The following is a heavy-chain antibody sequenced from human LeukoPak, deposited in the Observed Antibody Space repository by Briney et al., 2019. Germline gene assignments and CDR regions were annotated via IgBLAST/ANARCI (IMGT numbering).Heavy chain of an antibody. CDR3: ARDTTYGSGSYSFDY. CDR1: GFTFSSYS. V-gene: IGHV3-21*01. J-gene: IGHJ4*02. Sequence: PGGSLRLSCAASGFTFSSYSMNWVRQAPGKGLGWVSSISSSSSYIYYADSVKGRFTISRDNAKNSLYLQMNSLRAEDTAVYYCARDTTYGSGSYSFDYWGQGTLVTVSS. D-gene: IGHD3-10*01. CDR2: ISSSSSYI.